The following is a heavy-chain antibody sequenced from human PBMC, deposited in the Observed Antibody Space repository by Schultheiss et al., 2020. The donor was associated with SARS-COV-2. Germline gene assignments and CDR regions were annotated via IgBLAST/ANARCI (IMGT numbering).Heavy chain of an antibody. V-gene: IGHV1-8*01. Sequence: ASVKVSCKASGYTFTSYDINWVRQATGQGLEWMGWMNPNSGNTGYAQKFQERVTITRDMSTSTAYMELSSLRSEDTAVYYCAADGNCSGGSCYSSANYYYYYGMDVWGQGTTVTVSS. CDR3: AADGNCSGGSCYSSANYYYYYGMDV. J-gene: IGHJ6*02. D-gene: IGHD2-15*01. CDR1: GYTFTSYD. CDR2: MNPNSGNT.